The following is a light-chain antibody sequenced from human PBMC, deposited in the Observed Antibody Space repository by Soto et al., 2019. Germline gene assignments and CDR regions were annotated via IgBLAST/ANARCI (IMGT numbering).Light chain of an antibody. V-gene: IGKV1-39*01. CDR2: AAS. Sequence: DIQMTQSPSSLSASVGDSVTITCRASQSIDTYLNWYQLKPGKAPKLLIYAASSLQSGVPSRFSGSGSGTDFTLTISSLQPEDFATYYCQQSYSTPRGFGQGTKVDIK. CDR1: QSIDTY. CDR3: QQSYSTPRG. J-gene: IGKJ1*01.